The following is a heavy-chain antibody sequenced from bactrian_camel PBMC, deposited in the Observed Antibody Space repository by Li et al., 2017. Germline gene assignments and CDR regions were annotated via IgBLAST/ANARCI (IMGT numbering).Heavy chain of an antibody. V-gene: IGHV3S53*01. J-gene: IGHJ6*01. D-gene: IGHD5*01. Sequence: HVQLVESGGGSVQAGGSLRLSCTASGDIHPSYCMGWFRQAPGKEREGVAAIDSDGTISYTNSVKGRFTISQDNAKNTLYLQMNSLKPEDTSMYYCAAGWWNTLRASDFAYWGQGTQVTVS. CDR2: IDSDGTI. CDR1: GDIHPSYC. CDR3: AAGWWNTLRASDFAY.